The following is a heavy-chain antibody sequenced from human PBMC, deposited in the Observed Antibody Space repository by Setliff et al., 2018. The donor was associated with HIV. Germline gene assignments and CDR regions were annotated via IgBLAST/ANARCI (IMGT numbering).Heavy chain of an antibody. J-gene: IGHJ3*02. CDR2: INAGNGNT. V-gene: IGHV1-3*01. CDR3: AREGQWLDMGDAFDI. D-gene: IGHD6-19*01. CDR1: GYTFTTYA. Sequence: SVKVSCKASGYTFTTYAMHWVLQAPGQSLEWMGWINAGNGNTKYSQKFQGRVTITRDTSASTAYMDLSSLRSEDTAVYYCAREGQWLDMGDAFDIWGQGTMVTVSS.